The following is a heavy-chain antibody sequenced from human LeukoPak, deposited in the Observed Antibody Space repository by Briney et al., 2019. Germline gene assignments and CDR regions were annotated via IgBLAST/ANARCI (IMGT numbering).Heavy chain of an antibody. V-gene: IGHV5-51*01. CDR1: GYSFTTYW. D-gene: IGHD3-10*01. J-gene: IGHJ4*02. CDR2: IYPGDSDP. CDR3: ARQHGSGSYYSRAIDY. Sequence: GESLKISCEASGYSFTTYWIGWVRQMPGKGLEWMGIIYPGDSDPRYSPSFQGQVTISDDKSRSTAYLQWSSLKASDTAMYYCARQHGSGSYYSRAIDYWGQGTLVTVSS.